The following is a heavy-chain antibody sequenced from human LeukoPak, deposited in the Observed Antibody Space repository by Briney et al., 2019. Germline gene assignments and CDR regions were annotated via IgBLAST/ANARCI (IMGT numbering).Heavy chain of an antibody. J-gene: IGHJ4*02. D-gene: IGHD6-13*01. V-gene: IGHV3-74*01. Sequence: GGSLRLSCAASGFTFTSYWIHWVRQAPGKGLVWVSRINSDGSSASYADSVKGRFTISRDDAKNTLYLQMNSLRAEDTAVYYCAVGAAGLDYWGQGTQVTVSS. CDR3: AVGAAGLDY. CDR1: GFTFTSYW. CDR2: INSDGSSA.